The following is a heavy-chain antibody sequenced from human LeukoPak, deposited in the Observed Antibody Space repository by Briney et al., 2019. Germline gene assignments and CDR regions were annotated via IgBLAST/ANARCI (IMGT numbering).Heavy chain of an antibody. CDR2: IRGDGET. V-gene: IGHV3-23*01. CDR3: VRSQSAATYDA. J-gene: IGHJ5*02. CDR1: GFSFSNYA. Sequence: GGSLRLSCAASGFSFSNYAMSWVRQAPARGPEWVSSIRGDGETFYADSVRGRFTISRDNSKNTLDLQMSSLRDGDTAVYFCVRSQSAATYDAWGQGTLVTVSS. D-gene: IGHD3-16*01.